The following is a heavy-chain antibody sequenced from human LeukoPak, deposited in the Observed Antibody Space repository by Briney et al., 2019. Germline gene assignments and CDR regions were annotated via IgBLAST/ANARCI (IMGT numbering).Heavy chain of an antibody. V-gene: IGHV4-39*07. CDR3: ARVVARSWFDP. Sequence: PSETLSLTCTVSGGSISSSSYYWGWIRQPPGKGLEWIGSIYYSGSTYYNPSLKSRVTISVDTSKNQFSLKLTSVTAADTAVYYCARVVARSWFDPWGQGTLVTVSS. D-gene: IGHD2-15*01. J-gene: IGHJ5*02. CDR2: IYYSGST. CDR1: GGSISSSSYY.